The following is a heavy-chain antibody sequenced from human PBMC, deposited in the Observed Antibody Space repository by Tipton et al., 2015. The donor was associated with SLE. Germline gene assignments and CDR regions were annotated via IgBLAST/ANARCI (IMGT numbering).Heavy chain of an antibody. D-gene: IGHD3-3*01. CDR2: IYYSGST. Sequence: TLSLTCTVSGGSINTGGYYWGWIRQPPGKGLEWIGSIYYSGSTYYNPSLKSRVTISVDTSKNQFSLKLSSVTAADTAVYYCARDSAVTIFGVDYYYGMDVRGQGTTVTVSS. V-gene: IGHV4-39*07. CDR3: ARDSAVTIFGVDYYYGMDV. CDR1: GGSINTGGYY. J-gene: IGHJ6*02.